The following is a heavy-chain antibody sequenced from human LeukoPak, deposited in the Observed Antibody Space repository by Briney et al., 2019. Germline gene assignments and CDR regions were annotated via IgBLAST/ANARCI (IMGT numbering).Heavy chain of an antibody. V-gene: IGHV4-4*02. CDR3: ARDLMIAYYFDY. D-gene: IGHD3-22*01. Sequence: SETLSLTCAVSGGSISSSNRWSWVRQPPGKGLEWIGEIYHSGSINYNPSLKSRVTTSVDKSKNRFSLQLSSVTAADTAVYYCARDLMIAYYFDYWGQGTLVTVSS. CDR1: GGSISSSNR. CDR2: IYHSGSI. J-gene: IGHJ4*02.